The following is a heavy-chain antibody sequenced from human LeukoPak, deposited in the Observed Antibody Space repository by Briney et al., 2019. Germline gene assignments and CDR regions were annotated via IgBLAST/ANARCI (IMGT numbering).Heavy chain of an antibody. CDR3: ATVKYDYGDPVGWFDP. D-gene: IGHD4-17*01. V-gene: IGHV3-23*01. J-gene: IGHJ5*02. CDR2: ILSTGTT. Sequence: GGSLRLSCAASGFPFSASAITWVRQAPGKGLEWVSHILSTGTTYYADSVRGRFTISRDNSKNTLYLLMTSLRADDTAVYYCATVKYDYGDPVGWFDPWGQGTLVTVSS. CDR1: GFPFSASA.